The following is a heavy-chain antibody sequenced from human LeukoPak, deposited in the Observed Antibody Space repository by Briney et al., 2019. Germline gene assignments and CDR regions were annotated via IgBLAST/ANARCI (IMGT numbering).Heavy chain of an antibody. CDR3: ARNSGGYNAGPWYYFDY. CDR1: GGTFSSYA. J-gene: IGHJ4*02. D-gene: IGHD5-24*01. Sequence: ASVKVSCKASGGTFSSYAISWVRQAPGQGLEWMGGIIPIFGTANYAQKFQGRVTITADESTSTAYMELSSLRSEDTAVYYCARNSGGYNAGPWYYFDYWGQGTLVTVSS. V-gene: IGHV1-69*13. CDR2: IIPIFGTA.